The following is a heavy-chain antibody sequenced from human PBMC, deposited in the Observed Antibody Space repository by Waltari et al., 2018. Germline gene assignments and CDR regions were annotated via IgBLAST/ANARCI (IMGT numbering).Heavy chain of an antibody. Sequence: QVQLQQWGAGLLKPSETLSLTCAVYGGSFSGYYWSWIRQPPGQGLEWIGEINHSGSTNYNPSLKSRVTISVDTSKNQFSLKLSSVTAADTAVYYCARGKRITGTKGNGRYHYFDYWGQGTLVTVSS. V-gene: IGHV4-34*01. J-gene: IGHJ4*02. D-gene: IGHD1-7*01. CDR1: GGSFSGYY. CDR3: ARGKRITGTKGNGRYHYFDY. CDR2: INHSGST.